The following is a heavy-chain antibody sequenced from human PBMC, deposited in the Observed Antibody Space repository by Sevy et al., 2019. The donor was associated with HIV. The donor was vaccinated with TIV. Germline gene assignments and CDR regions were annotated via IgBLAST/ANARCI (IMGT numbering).Heavy chain of an antibody. V-gene: IGHV3-7*01. CDR3: ARDDYVWGSYRQGIDY. CDR2: IKQDGSEK. D-gene: IGHD3-16*02. CDR1: GFTFSSYW. Sequence: GGSLRLSCAASGFTFSSYWMSWVRQAPGKGLELVANIKQDGSEKYYVDSVKGRFTISRDNAKNSLYLQMNSLRAEDTAVYYCARDDYVWGSYRQGIDYWGQGTLVTVSS. J-gene: IGHJ4*02.